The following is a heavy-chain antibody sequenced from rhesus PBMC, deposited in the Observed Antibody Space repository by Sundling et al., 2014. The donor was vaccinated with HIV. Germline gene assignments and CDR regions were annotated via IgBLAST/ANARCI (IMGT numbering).Heavy chain of an antibody. CDR1: GFSFSDYY. D-gene: IGHD3-3*01. Sequence: EVQLVESGGGLAKPGGSLRLSCAASGFSFSDYYMHWVRQAPGKGLEWVSGISYTGGSTYYADSVKGRFTISRENAKNTLYLQMDSLRAEDTAVYYCARDHYNIWTGYFDWTSNYGLDSWAKGSSSPSPQ. V-gene: IGHV3-59*01. CDR3: ARDHYNIWTGYFDWTSNYGLDS. J-gene: IGHJ6*01. CDR2: ISYTGGST.